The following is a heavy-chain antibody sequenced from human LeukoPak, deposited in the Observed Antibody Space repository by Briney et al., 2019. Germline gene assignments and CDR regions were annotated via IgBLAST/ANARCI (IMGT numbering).Heavy chain of an antibody. D-gene: IGHD3-3*01. Sequence: GGSLRLSCAASGFTFSSYWMSWVRQAPGKGREWVANIKQDGSEKYYVDSVKGRFTISRDNAKNSLYLQMNSLRAEDTAVYYCARRLYYDFWSGYSLYYYYGMDVWGQGTTVTVSS. CDR1: GFTFSSYW. J-gene: IGHJ6*02. CDR2: IKQDGSEK. CDR3: ARRLYYDFWSGYSLYYYYGMDV. V-gene: IGHV3-7*03.